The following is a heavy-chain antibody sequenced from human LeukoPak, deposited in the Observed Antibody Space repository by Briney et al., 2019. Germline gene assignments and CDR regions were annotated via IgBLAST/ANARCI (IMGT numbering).Heavy chain of an antibody. CDR1: GYTFTGYY. D-gene: IGHD3-22*01. V-gene: IGHV1-2*02. J-gene: IGHJ4*02. CDR2: INPNSGGT. Sequence: RASVKVSCKASGYTFTGYYMHWVRQAPGQGLEWMGWINPNSGGTNYAQKFQGRVTMTRDTSISTAYIELSRLRSDDTAVYYCASDSSGYYAHFDYWGQGTLVTVSS. CDR3: ASDSSGYYAHFDY.